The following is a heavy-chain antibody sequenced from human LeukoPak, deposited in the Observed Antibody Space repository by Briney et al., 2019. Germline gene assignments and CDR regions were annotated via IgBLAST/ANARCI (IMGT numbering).Heavy chain of an antibody. Sequence: PSETLSLTCTVSGGSISSYYWSWIRQPPGKGLEWIGEINHSGSTNYNPSLKSRVTISVDTSKNQFSLKLSSVTAADTAVYYCARGTGSIAARSPYYSYGMDVWGQGTTVTVSS. CDR2: INHSGST. J-gene: IGHJ6*02. V-gene: IGHV4-34*01. CDR1: GGSISSYY. CDR3: ARGTGSIAARSPYYSYGMDV. D-gene: IGHD6-6*01.